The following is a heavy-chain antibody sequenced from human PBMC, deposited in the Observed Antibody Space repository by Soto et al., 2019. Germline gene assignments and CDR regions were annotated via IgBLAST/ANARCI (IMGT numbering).Heavy chain of an antibody. CDR3: AIGVTMVRGGNYFDY. D-gene: IGHD3-10*01. CDR1: GFTFSSYS. V-gene: IGHV3-21*01. CDR2: ISSSSSNI. Sequence: EVQLVESGGGLVKPGGSLRLSCAASGFTFSSYSMNWVRQAPGKGLEWVSSISSSSSNIYYADSVKGRFTISRDNAKNSLYLQVNSLRAEDTGVYYCAIGVTMVRGGNYFDYWGRGTLVTVSS. J-gene: IGHJ4*02.